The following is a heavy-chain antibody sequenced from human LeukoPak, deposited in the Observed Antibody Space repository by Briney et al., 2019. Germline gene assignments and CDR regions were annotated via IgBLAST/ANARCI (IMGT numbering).Heavy chain of an antibody. D-gene: IGHD2-2*01. V-gene: IGHV3-7*01. Sequence: GGSLRLSCAASGLTFSSYWMSWVRQAPGKGLEWVANIRQDGSEKYYVDSVKGRFTISRDNAKNSLYLQMNSLRAEDTAVYYCAREWAVPAASGLDVWGKGTTVTVCS. J-gene: IGHJ6*04. CDR2: IRQDGSEK. CDR1: GLTFSSYW. CDR3: AREWAVPAASGLDV.